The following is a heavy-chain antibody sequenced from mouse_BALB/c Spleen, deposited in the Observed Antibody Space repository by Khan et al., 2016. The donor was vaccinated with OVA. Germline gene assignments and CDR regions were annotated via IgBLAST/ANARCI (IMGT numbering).Heavy chain of an antibody. V-gene: IGHV3-2*02. CDR3: ARGNYYGYAMDY. CDR2: ISYSGST. CDR1: GYSITSNYA. J-gene: IGHJ4*01. D-gene: IGHD1-1*01. Sequence: VQLKESGPGLVKPSQSLSLTCTVTGYSITSNYAWNWIRQFPGNKLEWMDYISYSGSTNYNPSLKSRISITRDTSKNQFFLQLNPVTTEDTATYYCARGNYYGYAMDYWGQGTSITVSS.